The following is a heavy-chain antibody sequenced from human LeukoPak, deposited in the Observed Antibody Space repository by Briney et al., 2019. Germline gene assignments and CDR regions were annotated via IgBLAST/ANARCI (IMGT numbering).Heavy chain of an antibody. J-gene: IGHJ4*02. V-gene: IGHV4-34*01. D-gene: IGHD6-13*01. CDR3: ARGRSSSWYRY. CDR2: INHSGNT. CDR1: GGSFSGYY. Sequence: SETLSLTCAVYGGSFSGYYWSWIRQPPGKGLEWIGEINHSGNTNYNPSLKSRVTISVDTSKNQFSLKLSSVTAADTAVYYCARGRSSSWYRYWGQGTLVTVSS.